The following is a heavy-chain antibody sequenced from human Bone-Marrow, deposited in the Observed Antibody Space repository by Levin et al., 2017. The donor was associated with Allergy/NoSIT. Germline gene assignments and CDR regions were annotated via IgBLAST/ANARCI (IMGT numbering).Heavy chain of an antibody. J-gene: IGHJ3*01. CDR3: AKDARGSAFFGDLDF. D-gene: IGHD3-16*01. Sequence: GESLKISCSATGFDFSRYGMHWVRQAPGKGLEWLTLITSDGDNTYYLDSVKGRFTISRDNSRNTLYLDMNTLTEKDTAVYYCAKDARGSAFFGDLDFWGQGTTVIVSS. CDR1: GFDFSRYG. V-gene: IGHV3-30*18. CDR2: ITSDGDNT.